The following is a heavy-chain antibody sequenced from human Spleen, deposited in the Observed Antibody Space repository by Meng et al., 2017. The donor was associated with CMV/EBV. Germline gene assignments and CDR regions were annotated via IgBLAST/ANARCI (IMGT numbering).Heavy chain of an antibody. J-gene: IGHJ6*02. Sequence: ASVNVSFKATGYTFLNYRSRWVRQAPGQGLEWMGWISARKDNTKYSQKFQGRVTMNTDTSTSKAYMELRSLRADDTAVYYCAREGDPLDIAVEPPAIRNYYYGMDVWGQGTTVTVS. CDR1: GYTFLNYR. V-gene: IGHV1-18*01. D-gene: IGHD2-2*02. CDR3: AREGDPLDIAVEPPAIRNYYYGMDV. CDR2: ISARKDNT.